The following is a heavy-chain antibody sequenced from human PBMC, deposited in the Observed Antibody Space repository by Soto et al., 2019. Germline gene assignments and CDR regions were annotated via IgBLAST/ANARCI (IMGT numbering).Heavy chain of an antibody. CDR2: INPNSGGT. V-gene: IGHV1-2*04. Sequence: ASVKVSCKASGYTFTGYYMHWVRQAPGQGLEWMGWINPNSGGTNYAQNFQGWVTMTRDTSISTAYMELSRLRSDDTAVYYCARGTVTKGLDYWGQGTLVTVSS. CDR3: ARGTVTKGLDY. CDR1: GYTFTGYY. D-gene: IGHD4-17*01. J-gene: IGHJ4*02.